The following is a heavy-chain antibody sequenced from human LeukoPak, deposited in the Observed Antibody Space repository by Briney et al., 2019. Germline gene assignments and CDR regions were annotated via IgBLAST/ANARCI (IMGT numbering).Heavy chain of an antibody. Sequence: PSETLSLTCTVSGYSISSGYYWGWIRQPPGKGLEWIGSIYYSGSTYYNPSLKSRVTISVDTSKNQFPLKLSSVTAADTAVYYCARRHTGVDAFDIWGQGTMVTVSS. J-gene: IGHJ3*02. V-gene: IGHV4-38-2*02. CDR3: ARRHTGVDAFDI. CDR2: IYYSGST. CDR1: GYSISSGYY. D-gene: IGHD7-27*01.